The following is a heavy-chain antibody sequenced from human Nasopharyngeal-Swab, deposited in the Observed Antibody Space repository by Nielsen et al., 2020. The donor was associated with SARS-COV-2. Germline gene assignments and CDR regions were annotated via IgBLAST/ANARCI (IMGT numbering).Heavy chain of an antibody. CDR1: GGSISRGGYY. CDR3: ASEYSRYYFDY. V-gene: IGHV4-39*01. CDR2: INHSGST. J-gene: IGHJ4*02. D-gene: IGHD6-6*01. Sequence: SETLSLTCAVSGGSISRGGYYWSWIRQPPGKGLEWIGEINHSGSTNYNPSLKSRVTISVDTSKNQFSLKLSSVTAADTAVYYCASEYSRYYFDYWGQGTLVTVSS.